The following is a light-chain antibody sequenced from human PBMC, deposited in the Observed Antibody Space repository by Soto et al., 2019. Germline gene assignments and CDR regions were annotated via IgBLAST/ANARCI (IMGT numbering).Light chain of an antibody. V-gene: IGKV3D-15*01. CDR3: QQYHHWPPIT. Sequence: EIVMTQSPATLSVSPGERATLSCRASQSVSSNLAWYQQKPGQAPSLLISDASNRATGIPARFTGSGSGTEFTLTISSLQSEDFAVYYCQQYHHWPPITFGQGTRLE. CDR2: DAS. CDR1: QSVSSN. J-gene: IGKJ5*01.